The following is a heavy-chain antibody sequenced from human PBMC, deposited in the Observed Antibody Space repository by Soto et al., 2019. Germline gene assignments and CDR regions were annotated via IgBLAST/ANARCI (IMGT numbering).Heavy chain of an antibody. Sequence: SVNVSFKASGGTFSSYAISWVRQAPGQGLEWMGGIIPIFGTANYAQKFQGRVTITADKSTSTAYMELSSLRSEDTAVYYCASFGEPYYYDSSGYSAFDIWGQGTMVTVSS. D-gene: IGHD3-22*01. CDR3: ASFGEPYYYDSSGYSAFDI. CDR1: GGTFSSYA. CDR2: IIPIFGTA. V-gene: IGHV1-69*06. J-gene: IGHJ3*02.